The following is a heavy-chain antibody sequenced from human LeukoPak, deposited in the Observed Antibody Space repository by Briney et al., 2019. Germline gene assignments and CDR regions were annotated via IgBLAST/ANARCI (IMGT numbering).Heavy chain of an antibody. CDR2: ITGSSTYI. CDR1: GFTFSNYV. Sequence: GGSLRLSCAASGFTFSNYVMSWVRQAPGKGLEWVSSITGSSTYIYYADSMKGRFTISRDNTKNSLYLQMNSLRAEDTAVYYCARSEGSGSFDYWGQGTLVTVSS. J-gene: IGHJ4*02. CDR3: ARSEGSGSFDY. V-gene: IGHV3-21*01. D-gene: IGHD3-10*01.